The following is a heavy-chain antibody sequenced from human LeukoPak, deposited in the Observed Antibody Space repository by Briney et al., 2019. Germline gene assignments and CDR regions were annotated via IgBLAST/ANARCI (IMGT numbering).Heavy chain of an antibody. CDR1: GFPFSTLG. J-gene: IGHJ4*02. V-gene: IGHV3-64D*06. D-gene: IGHD4-17*01. Sequence: PGGSLRLSCSASGFPFSTLGMHWVRQAPGKGLEHVSTIGSDGDGTYYADSVKDRFIISRDNSKNAVYLQMSSLRPEDTAVYYCARDRDYAFDYWGQGTLVTVSS. CDR3: ARDRDYAFDY. CDR2: IGSDGDGT.